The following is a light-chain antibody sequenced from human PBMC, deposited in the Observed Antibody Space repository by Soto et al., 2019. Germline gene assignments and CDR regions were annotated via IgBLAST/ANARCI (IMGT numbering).Light chain of an antibody. V-gene: IGKV1D-12*01. CDR2: AAS. Sequence: DIQMTQSPASVSASVGDRVTITCRASQGVSTWVAWFQQKPGQAPKILIFAASVLQSGVPSRFSGSGSGTEFTLTITSLQPEDSATYYCQQANSFPVTFGQGTKLEI. CDR3: QQANSFPVT. J-gene: IGKJ2*01. CDR1: QGVSTW.